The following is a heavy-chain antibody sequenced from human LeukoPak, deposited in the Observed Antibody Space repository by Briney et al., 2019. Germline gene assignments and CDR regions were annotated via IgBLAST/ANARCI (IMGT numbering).Heavy chain of an antibody. CDR1: GYTFATSW. J-gene: IGHJ5*02. CDR2: IDPSDSYT. Sequence: GESLKISCKGSGYTFATSWISWVRQMPGKGLEWMGRIDPSDSYTNYSPPFQGHVTISVDKSISTAYLQWSSLKASDTAMYYCARHLADNWFDPWGQGTLVTVSS. CDR3: ARHLADNWFDP. V-gene: IGHV5-10-1*01.